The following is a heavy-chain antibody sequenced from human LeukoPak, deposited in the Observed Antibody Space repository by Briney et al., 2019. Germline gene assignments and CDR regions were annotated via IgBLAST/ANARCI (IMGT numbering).Heavy chain of an antibody. J-gene: IGHJ5*02. CDR3: ARQPSLSYCSSATCWFDT. Sequence: NPSETLSLTCTVSGGSISTSSYYWVWIRQPPGKGLEWIGSIFYSGTTYYNPSLKSRVTISIDSSKNHFSLNLKSVTAADTAVYYCARQPSLSYCSSATCWFDTWGPGTLVTVTS. V-gene: IGHV4-39*01. CDR2: IFYSGTT. CDR1: GGSISTSSYY. D-gene: IGHD2-2*01.